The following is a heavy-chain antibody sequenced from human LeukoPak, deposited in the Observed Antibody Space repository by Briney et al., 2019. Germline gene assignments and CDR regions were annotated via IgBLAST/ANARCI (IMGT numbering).Heavy chain of an antibody. V-gene: IGHV4-59*12. Sequence: PSETLSLTCTVSGGSIRSYYWSWIRQPPGKGLEWIGYIYYSGSTNYNPSLKSRVTISVDTSKNQFSLKLSSVTAADTAVYYCARASYQWLWRLDYWGQGTLVTVSS. J-gene: IGHJ4*02. CDR1: GGSIRSYY. CDR2: IYYSGST. CDR3: ARASYQWLWRLDY. D-gene: IGHD2-8*01.